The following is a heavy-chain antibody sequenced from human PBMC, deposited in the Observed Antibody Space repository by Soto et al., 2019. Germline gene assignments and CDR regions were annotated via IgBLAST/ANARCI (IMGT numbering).Heavy chain of an antibody. Sequence: QVQLVASGGGLVKPGGSLRLSCAASGFTFSDYYMRWIRQAPGKGLEWISDINNVDDCSRYADSVKGRFTISRDNAKRTLFLQMKSLRAEDTAVYYCARACDASGSYRPVWGQGTLVTVSS. CDR3: ARACDASGSYRPV. CDR2: INNVDDCS. CDR1: GFTFSDYY. D-gene: IGHD3-10*01. V-gene: IGHV3-11*01. J-gene: IGHJ4*02.